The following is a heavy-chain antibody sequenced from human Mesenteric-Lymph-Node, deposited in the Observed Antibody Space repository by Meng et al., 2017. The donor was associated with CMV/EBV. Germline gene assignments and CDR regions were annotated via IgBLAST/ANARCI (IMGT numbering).Heavy chain of an antibody. Sequence: CTASGYTFTGYYIYWVRQAPGQGLEWMGWINPNTGDTEYAQRFQGRVTMTRDTSINTAYMDLRSLRSDDTAVYYCAADVLRITAGDYWGQGTLVTVSS. V-gene: IGHV1-2*02. J-gene: IGHJ4*02. CDR2: INPNTGDT. CDR3: AADVLRITAGDY. D-gene: IGHD3-10*02. CDR1: GYTFTGYY.